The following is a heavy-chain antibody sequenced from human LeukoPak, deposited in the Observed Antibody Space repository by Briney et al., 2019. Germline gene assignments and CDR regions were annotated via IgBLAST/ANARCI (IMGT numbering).Heavy chain of an antibody. CDR3: AKAIGYSSYGMDV. CDR1: GFAFSSYA. V-gene: IGHV3-23*01. Sequence: GGSLRLSCAASGFAFSSYAMSWVRQAPGKGLDWVSAISGSAGIPYYADSVKGRFTISRGNSKNTLYLQMTTLRAEAPAVYYCAKAIGYSSYGMDVWGQGTTVTVSS. J-gene: IGHJ6*02. D-gene: IGHD6-13*01. CDR2: ISGSAGIP.